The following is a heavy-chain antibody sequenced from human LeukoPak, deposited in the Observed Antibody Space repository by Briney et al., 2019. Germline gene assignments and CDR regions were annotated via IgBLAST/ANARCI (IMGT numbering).Heavy chain of an antibody. J-gene: IGHJ4*02. CDR1: GGSISGYY. V-gene: IGHV4-4*07. CDR2: IYSSGST. D-gene: IGHD6-13*01. CDR3: ARDSSRTFDY. Sequence: SETLSLTCTVSGGSISGYYWSWIRQPAGKGLEWIGRIYSSGSTNYNPSLKSRVTMSVDTSKNQFSLKLSSVTAVDTAVYYCARDSSRTFDYWGQGTLVTVSS.